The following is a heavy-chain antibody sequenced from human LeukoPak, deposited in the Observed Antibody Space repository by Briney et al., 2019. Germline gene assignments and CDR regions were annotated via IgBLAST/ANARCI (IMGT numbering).Heavy chain of an antibody. D-gene: IGHD1-14*01. CDR3: ARHRGITRSFDI. CDR1: GYSISSGYF. CDR2: IYQSETA. Sequence: SETLSLTCTVSGYSISSGYFWGWMRQPPGKGLEWIGSIYQSETAHYNPSLKSRVTISVDTSKNQFSLKLSSVTAADTAVYYCARHRGITRSFDIWGQGTMVTVSS. V-gene: IGHV4-38-2*02. J-gene: IGHJ3*02.